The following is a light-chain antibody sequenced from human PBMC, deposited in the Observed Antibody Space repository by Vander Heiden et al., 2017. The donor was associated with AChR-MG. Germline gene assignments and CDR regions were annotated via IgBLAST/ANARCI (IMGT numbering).Light chain of an antibody. CDR1: SSNIGSNT. Sequence: QSVLTQPPSASETPGQRVTIFCSGSSSNIGSNTVNWYQQLPGTAPKLLIYSNNQRPSGVPDRFSGSKSGTSASLAISGLQSEDEADYYCAAWDDSLNGYVFGTGTKVTVL. CDR2: SNN. CDR3: AAWDDSLNGYV. J-gene: IGLJ1*01. V-gene: IGLV1-44*01.